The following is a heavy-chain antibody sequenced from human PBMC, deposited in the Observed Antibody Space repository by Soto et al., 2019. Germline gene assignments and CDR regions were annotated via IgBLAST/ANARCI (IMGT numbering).Heavy chain of an antibody. CDR1: GFTFSCYG. D-gene: IGHD6-6*01. Sequence: PGGSLRLSCVASGFTFSCYGMNWVRQTPGKGLAWVSYISSGRPTIQYADSVKGRFTISRDNAKNSLYLQMNSLRDEDTAVYYCARGGAARPDYWGQGT. J-gene: IGHJ4*02. CDR3: ARGGAARPDY. CDR2: ISSGRPTI. V-gene: IGHV3-48*02.